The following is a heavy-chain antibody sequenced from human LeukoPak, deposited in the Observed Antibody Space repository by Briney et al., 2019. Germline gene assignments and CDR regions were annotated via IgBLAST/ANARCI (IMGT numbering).Heavy chain of an antibody. CDR2: IRSKAYGGTT. J-gene: IGHJ3*02. CDR1: GFSFGDYA. D-gene: IGHD4-17*01. Sequence: GGSLRLSCSASGFSFGDYAMNWFHQAPGKGLEWVGFIRSKAYGGTTEYAASVKGRFTISRDDSKSIAYLQMNSLKIEDTGLYYCTRDRPRYDYGDYRDTFDIWGQGTMVTVSS. V-gene: IGHV3-49*03. CDR3: TRDRPRYDYGDYRDTFDI.